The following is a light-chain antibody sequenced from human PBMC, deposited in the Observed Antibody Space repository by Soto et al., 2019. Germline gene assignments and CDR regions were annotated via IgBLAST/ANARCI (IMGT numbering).Light chain of an antibody. V-gene: IGLV2-8*02. CDR3: SSYAGSNNLV. CDR1: SSDVGGYNY. J-gene: IGLJ2*01. CDR2: EVS. Sequence: QSALTQPPSESRSPGQSVTISCTGTSSDVGGYNYVSWYQQHPGKAPKLMIYEVSKRPSGVPDRFSGSKSGNTASLTVSGLQAEDEADYYCSSYAGSNNLVFGGGTKLTLL.